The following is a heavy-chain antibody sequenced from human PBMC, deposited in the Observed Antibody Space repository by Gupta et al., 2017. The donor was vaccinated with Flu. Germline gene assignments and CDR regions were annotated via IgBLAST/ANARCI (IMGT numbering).Heavy chain of an antibody. CDR3: AKAMVELVPLEYYFDY. V-gene: IGHV3-23*01. D-gene: IGHD1-7*01. J-gene: IGHJ4*02. Sequence: GKGLEWVSAISGSGGSTYYADSVKGRFTISRDNSKNTLYLQRNSLRAEDTAVYYCAKAMVELVPLEYYFDYWGQGTLVTVSS. CDR2: ISGSGGST.